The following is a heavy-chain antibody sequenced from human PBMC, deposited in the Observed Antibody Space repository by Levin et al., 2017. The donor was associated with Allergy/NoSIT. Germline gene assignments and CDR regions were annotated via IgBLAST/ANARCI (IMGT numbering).Heavy chain of an antibody. CDR2: IYYSGST. Sequence: SETLSLTCTVSGGSISNSSYYWGWIRQPPGKGLEWIGSIYYSGSTYYNPSLKSRVTISVDTSKNQFSLKLSSVTAADTAVYYCAGQRFYDFVWGSYRYYYFDYWGQGTLVTVSS. V-gene: IGHV4-39*01. D-gene: IGHD3-16*02. CDR1: GGSISNSSYY. CDR3: AGQRFYDFVWGSYRYYYFDY. J-gene: IGHJ4*02.